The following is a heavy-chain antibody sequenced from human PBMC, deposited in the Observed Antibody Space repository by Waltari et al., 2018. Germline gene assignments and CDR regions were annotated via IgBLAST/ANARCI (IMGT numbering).Heavy chain of an antibody. D-gene: IGHD7-27*01. V-gene: IGHV1-2*06. CDR2: INPNSGGT. CDR1: GYTFTGYY. J-gene: IGHJ4*02. Sequence: QVQLVQSGAEVKKPGASVTVSCKASGYTFTGYYMHWVRQAPGQGLEWMGRINPNSGGTNYAQRVHGRATMTRDTSISTAYMELSRLRSDDTAVYYCATELTGEGLFDYWGQGTLVTVSS. CDR3: ATELTGEGLFDY.